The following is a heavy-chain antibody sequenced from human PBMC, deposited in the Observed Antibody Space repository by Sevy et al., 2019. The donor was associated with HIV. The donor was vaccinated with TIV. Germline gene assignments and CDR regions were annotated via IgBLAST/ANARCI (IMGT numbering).Heavy chain of an antibody. CDR3: ARAGGDCYSKNECWFVS. CDR1: GFTFSAYS. V-gene: IGHV3-48*01. D-gene: IGHD2-21*01. CDR2: ISSSSGTI. J-gene: IGHJ5*01. Sequence: GGSLRLSCAASGFTFSAYSMNWVRQAPGKGLEWVSCISSSSGTIYYADSVKDRFTISRDNAKSSLYLQMNGLRAEDTAVYYCARAGGDCYSKNECWFVSWGQGTLVTVSS.